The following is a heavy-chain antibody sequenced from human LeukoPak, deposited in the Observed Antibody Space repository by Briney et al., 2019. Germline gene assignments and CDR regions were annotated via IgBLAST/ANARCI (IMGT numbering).Heavy chain of an antibody. CDR3: ATEDYGSSSWPPFFYYYMDV. CDR1: GFTFSSYW. J-gene: IGHJ6*03. CDR2: INSDGSST. D-gene: IGHD6-6*01. Sequence: GGSLRLSCAASGFTFSSYWMHWVRQAPGKGLVWVSRINSDGSSTSYADSVKGRFTISRDNAKNTLYLQMNSLRAEDTAVYYCATEDYGSSSWPPFFYYYMDVWGKGTTVTVSS. V-gene: IGHV3-74*01.